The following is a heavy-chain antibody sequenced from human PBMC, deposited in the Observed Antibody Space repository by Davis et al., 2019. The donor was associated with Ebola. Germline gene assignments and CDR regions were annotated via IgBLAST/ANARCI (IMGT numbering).Heavy chain of an antibody. J-gene: IGHJ4*02. CDR1: GNTINTYT. V-gene: IGHV1-69*02. CDR2: IIPILGIA. D-gene: IGHD5-18*01. CDR3: ARGGYD. Sequence: SVKVSCKASGNTINTYTIDWVRQAPGQGLEWMGRIIPILGIANYAQKFQGRVTITADKSTSTAYMELSSLRSEDTAVYYCARGGYDWGQGTLVTVSS.